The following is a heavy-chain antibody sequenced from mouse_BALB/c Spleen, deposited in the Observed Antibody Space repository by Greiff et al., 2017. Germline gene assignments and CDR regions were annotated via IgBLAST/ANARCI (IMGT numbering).Heavy chain of an antibody. CDR3: ARGDRFAY. J-gene: IGHJ3*01. Sequence: EVHLVESGGGLVQPGGSRKLSCAASGFTFSSFGMHWVRQAPEKGLEWVAYISSGSSTIYYADTVKGRFTISRDNPKNTLFLQMTSLRSEDTAMYYCARGDRFAYWGQGTLVTVSA. CDR1: GFTFSSFG. V-gene: IGHV5-17*02. CDR2: ISSGSSTI.